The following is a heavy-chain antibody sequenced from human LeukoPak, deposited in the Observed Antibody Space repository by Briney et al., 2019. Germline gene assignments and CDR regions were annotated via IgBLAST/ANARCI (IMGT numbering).Heavy chain of an antibody. CDR1: GYIFTHNW. CDR2: IYPGDSDT. Sequence: GESLKISCKGSGYIFTHNWIGWVRQMPGKGLEWMGIIYPGDSDTRYSPSFEGQVTISVDKSISTAYLQWSSLKASDTAMYYCARQTRDGSGSRGYSFDFWGLGTLVTVSS. D-gene: IGHD3-10*01. V-gene: IGHV5-51*01. J-gene: IGHJ4*02. CDR3: ARQTRDGSGSRGYSFDF.